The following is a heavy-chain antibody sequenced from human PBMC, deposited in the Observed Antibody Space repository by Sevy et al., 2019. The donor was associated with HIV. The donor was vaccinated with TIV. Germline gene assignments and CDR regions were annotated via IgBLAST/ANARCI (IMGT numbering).Heavy chain of an antibody. CDR3: ARKYDSSGYFDY. D-gene: IGHD3-22*01. Sequence: GGSLRLSCAASGFTFSNYAMNWVRQAPGKGLEWVSGISGSGGSGDKTNYADSVKGRFTISRDDSKNSLYLQLNGLRADDTAIYYCARKYDSSGYFDYWGQGTLVTVSS. CDR1: GFTFSNYA. CDR2: ISGSGGSGDKT. J-gene: IGHJ4*02. V-gene: IGHV3-23*01.